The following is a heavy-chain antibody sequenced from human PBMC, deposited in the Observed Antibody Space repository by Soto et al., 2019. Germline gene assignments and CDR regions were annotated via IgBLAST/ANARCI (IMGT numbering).Heavy chain of an antibody. CDR2: IYYTGST. D-gene: IGHD6-13*01. V-gene: IGHV4-59*08. CDR1: SGSISTYY. Sequence: PSETLSLTCTVSSGSISTYYWSWIRQPPGKGLEWIGSIYYTGSTNYNPSLKSRVTISIDTSKNQFSLKLSSVTAADTAVYYCATYSSSWYVVYWGQGTLVTVSS. J-gene: IGHJ4*02. CDR3: ATYSSSWYVVY.